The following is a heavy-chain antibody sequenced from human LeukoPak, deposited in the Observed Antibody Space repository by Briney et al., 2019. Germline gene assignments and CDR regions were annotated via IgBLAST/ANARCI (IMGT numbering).Heavy chain of an antibody. J-gene: IGHJ3*02. Sequence: PSETLSLTCTVSGGSISSYYWSWIRQPPGKGLEWIGFIYYSGSTNYNPSLKIRVTISVDTSKNQFSLKLSSVTAADTAVYYCARGGYSYGYEMDIWGQGTMVTVSS. CDR2: IYYSGST. D-gene: IGHD5-18*01. CDR1: GGSISSYY. V-gene: IGHV4-59*01. CDR3: ARGGYSYGYEMDI.